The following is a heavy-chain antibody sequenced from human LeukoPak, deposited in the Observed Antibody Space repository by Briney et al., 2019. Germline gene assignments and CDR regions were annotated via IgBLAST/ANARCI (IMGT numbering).Heavy chain of an antibody. CDR3: ARAQGYGPLFDP. CDR1: GGSISSYY. J-gene: IGHJ5*02. CDR2: IYYSGST. D-gene: IGHD3-16*01. V-gene: IGHV4-59*01. Sequence: PSETLSLTCTVSGGSISSYYWSWIRQPPGKGLEWIGYIYYSGSTNYNPSLKSRVTISVDTSKNQFSLKLSSVTAADTAVYYCARAQGYGPLFDPWGQGTLVTVSS.